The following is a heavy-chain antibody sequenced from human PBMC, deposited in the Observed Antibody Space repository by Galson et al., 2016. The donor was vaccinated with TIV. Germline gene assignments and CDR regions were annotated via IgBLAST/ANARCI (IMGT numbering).Heavy chain of an antibody. V-gene: IGHV1-69*13. CDR2: IISIFRTA. CDR3: ARRTDGHLYDYYGMDV. D-gene: IGHD5-24*01. Sequence: SVKVSCKASGGIFSGYAISWVRQAPGQGLEWMGRIISIFRTANYAEKFQGRVTITADDSTNTVHMGLSSLKSEDTAVYYCARRTDGHLYDYYGMDVWGQGTTVIVSS. J-gene: IGHJ6*02. CDR1: GGIFSGYA.